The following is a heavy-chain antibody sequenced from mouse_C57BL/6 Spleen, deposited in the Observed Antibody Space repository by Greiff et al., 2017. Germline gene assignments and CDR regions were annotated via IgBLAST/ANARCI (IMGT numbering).Heavy chain of an antibody. D-gene: IGHD1-1*01. CDR2: IHPNSGST. CDR1: GYTFTSYW. CDR3: ARGGYYGTYYFDY. Sequence: VQLQQPGAELVKPGASVKLSCKASGYTFTSYWMHWVKQRPGQGLEWIGMIHPNSGSTNYNEKFKSKATLTVDKSSSTAYMQLSRLTSEDSAVYYCARGGYYGTYYFDYWGQGTTLTVSS. V-gene: IGHV1-64*01. J-gene: IGHJ2*01.